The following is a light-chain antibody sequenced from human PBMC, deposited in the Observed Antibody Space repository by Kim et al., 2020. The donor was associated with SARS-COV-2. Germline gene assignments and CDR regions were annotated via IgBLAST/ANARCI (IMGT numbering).Light chain of an antibody. CDR2: RND. CDR1: SSNIGRNF. CDR3: ATWDDTVNVRVL. Sequence: RVIISWSGSSSNIGRNFVHWYQQFPQTAPKLLIFRNDERPSGVSDRFSGSKSDTSASLAIGGLRSEDEATYYCATWDDTVNVRVLFGGGTKVTVL. J-gene: IGLJ2*01. V-gene: IGLV1-47*01.